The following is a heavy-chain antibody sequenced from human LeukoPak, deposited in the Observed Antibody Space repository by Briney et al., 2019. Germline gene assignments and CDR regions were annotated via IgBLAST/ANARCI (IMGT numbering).Heavy chain of an antibody. D-gene: IGHD6-13*01. V-gene: IGHV6-1*01. CDR1: GDSVSSNSAA. Sequence: SQILSLTCAISGDSVSSNSAARNWIRQSASRGLEWLGRTYYRSKWYNDYAVSVKSRITINPDTSKNQFSLQLDSVTPEDTAVYYCARGASGYGSSWFWDYWGQGTLVTVSS. CDR3: ARGASGYGSSWFWDY. J-gene: IGHJ4*02. CDR2: TYYRSKWYN.